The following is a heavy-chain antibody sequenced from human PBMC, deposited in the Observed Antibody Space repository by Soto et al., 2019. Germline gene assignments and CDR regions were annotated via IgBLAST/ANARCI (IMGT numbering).Heavy chain of an antibody. V-gene: IGHV1-18*04. J-gene: IGHJ4*02. D-gene: IGHD3-22*01. CDR3: ASSKVEAYYYDSGGYVAYY. CDR2: ISAYNGNT. Sequence: ASVKVSCKASGYTFTSYGISWVRQAPGQGLEWMGWISAYNGNTNYAQKLQGRVTMTTDTSTSTAYMELRSLRSDDTAVYYCASSKVEAYYYDSGGYVAYYWGQGTLVTVSS. CDR1: GYTFTSYG.